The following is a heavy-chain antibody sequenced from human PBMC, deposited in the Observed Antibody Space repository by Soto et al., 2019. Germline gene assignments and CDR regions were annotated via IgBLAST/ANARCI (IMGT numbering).Heavy chain of an antibody. CDR1: GFTFSSYG. V-gene: IGHV3-30*03. CDR3: ARDPFGQTYPVVYDY. Sequence: QVQLVESGGGVVQPERSLRLSCAASGFTFSSYGMHWVRQTPGKGLEWVAVISDNGSDKYYGDSVKGRFTISRDNSKNALDLQTNSLRAEDTAVYFWARDPFGQTYPVVYDYWGPGTLVTVSS. J-gene: IGHJ4*02. D-gene: IGHD3-3*01. CDR2: ISDNGSDK.